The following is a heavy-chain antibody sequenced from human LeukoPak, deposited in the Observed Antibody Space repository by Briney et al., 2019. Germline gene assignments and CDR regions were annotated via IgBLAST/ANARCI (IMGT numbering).Heavy chain of an antibody. J-gene: IGHJ6*04. V-gene: IGHV3-48*03. CDR1: GFTFSSYE. CDR2: ISSSGSTI. D-gene: IGHD3-10*02. Sequence: GGSLRPSCAASGFTFSSYEMNWVRQAPGKGLEWVSYISSSGSTIYYADSVKGRFTISRDNAKNSLYLQMNSLRAEGTAVYYCAELGITMIGGVWGKGTTVTISS. CDR3: AELGITMIGGV.